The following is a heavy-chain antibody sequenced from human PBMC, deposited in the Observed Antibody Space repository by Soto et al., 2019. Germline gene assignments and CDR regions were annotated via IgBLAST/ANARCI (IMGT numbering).Heavy chain of an antibody. J-gene: IGHJ4*02. Sequence: ITLKESGPTLVKPTQTLTLTCTLSGFSISSRGVGVGWIRQPPGKALEWLALIFWDDDPRYNPALESRLTITKDTTKNQVVLTMTNGDPVDTATYYCAHRLPGAYNYRGQGTLIAVSS. D-gene: IGHD1-26*01. CDR1: GFSISSRGVG. CDR2: IFWDDDP. V-gene: IGHV2-5*02. CDR3: AHRLPGAYNY.